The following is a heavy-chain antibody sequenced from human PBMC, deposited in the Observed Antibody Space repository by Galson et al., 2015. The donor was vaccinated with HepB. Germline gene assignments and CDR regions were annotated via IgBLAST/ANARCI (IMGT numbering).Heavy chain of an antibody. V-gene: IGHV4-39*01. Sequence: ETLSLTCTVSGGSISSSSYYWGWIRQPPGKGLEWIGSIYYSGSTYYNPSLKSRVTISVDTSKNQFSLKLSSVTAADTAVYYCAGRDYYDSSGYQLDYWGQGTLVTVSS. CDR1: GGSISSSSYY. J-gene: IGHJ4*02. D-gene: IGHD3-22*01. CDR2: IYYSGST. CDR3: AGRDYYDSSGYQLDY.